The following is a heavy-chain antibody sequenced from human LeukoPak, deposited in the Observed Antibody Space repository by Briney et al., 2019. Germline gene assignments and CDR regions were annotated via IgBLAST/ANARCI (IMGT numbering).Heavy chain of an antibody. CDR1: GGSISSYY. V-gene: IGHV4-59*01. Sequence: SETLSLTCTVSGGSISSYYWSWIRQPPGKGLEWIGYIYYSGSTNYNPSLKSRVTISVDTSKNQFSLKLSSVTAADTAVYYCARVSLGVHGSGRRYYYYYMDVWGKGTTVTVSS. D-gene: IGHD3-10*01. CDR2: IYYSGST. J-gene: IGHJ6*03. CDR3: ARVSLGVHGSGRRYYYYYMDV.